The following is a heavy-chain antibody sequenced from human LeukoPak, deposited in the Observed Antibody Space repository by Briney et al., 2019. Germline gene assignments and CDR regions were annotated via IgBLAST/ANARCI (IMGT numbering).Heavy chain of an antibody. Sequence: AGGSLRLSCEGSGFSLSAYNMNWVRQAPGKGLESVSYISSSSATIFYADSVKGRFTISRDNSKNTLYLQMNSLRAEDTAVYYCAKDRWFGELSYFQHWGQGTLVTVSS. D-gene: IGHD3-10*01. CDR1: GFSLSAYN. CDR3: AKDRWFGELSYFQH. J-gene: IGHJ1*01. CDR2: ISSSSATI. V-gene: IGHV3-48*01.